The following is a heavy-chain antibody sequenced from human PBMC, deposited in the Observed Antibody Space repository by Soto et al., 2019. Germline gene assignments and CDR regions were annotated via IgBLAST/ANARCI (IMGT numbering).Heavy chain of an antibody. D-gene: IGHD5-12*01. V-gene: IGHV1-18*01. CDR1: GYTFTSYG. CDR2: ISAYNGNT. CDR3: ARLYSGYDYVYYFDY. Sequence: ASVKVSCKASGYTFTSYGISWVRQAPGQGLEWMGWISAYNGNTNYAQKLQGRVTMTTDTSTSTAYMELRSLRSDDTAVYYCARLYSGYDYVYYFDYWGQGNLVTVSS. J-gene: IGHJ4*02.